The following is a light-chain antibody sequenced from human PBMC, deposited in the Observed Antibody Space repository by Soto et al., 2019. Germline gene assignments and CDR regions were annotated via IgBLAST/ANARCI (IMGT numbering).Light chain of an antibody. CDR3: LQDYNYPWT. CDR2: AAS. Sequence: AIQIXXSXXXXSAXXGYIVTXTCRASQGIRNDLGWYQQKPGKAPKLLIYAASSLQSGVPSRFSGSGSGTDFTLTISSLQPEDFATYYCLQDYNYPWTFGQGTKVDIK. J-gene: IGKJ1*01. CDR1: QGIRND. V-gene: IGKV1-6*01.